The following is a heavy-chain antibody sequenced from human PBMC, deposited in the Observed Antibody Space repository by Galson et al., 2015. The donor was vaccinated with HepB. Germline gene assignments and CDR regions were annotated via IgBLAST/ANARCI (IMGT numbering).Heavy chain of an antibody. V-gene: IGHV6-1*01. CDR3: AGGGLVRGRKGWFDP. Sequence: ISGDSVSSNLAGWNWIRQSPSRGLEWLGRTYYRSKWYIDYAESVKSRITINPDTSKNQFSLQLNSVTPEDTAVYYCAGGGLVRGRKGWFDPWGQGTLVTVSS. J-gene: IGHJ5*02. CDR1: GDSVSSNLAG. D-gene: IGHD3-10*01. CDR2: TYYRSKWYI.